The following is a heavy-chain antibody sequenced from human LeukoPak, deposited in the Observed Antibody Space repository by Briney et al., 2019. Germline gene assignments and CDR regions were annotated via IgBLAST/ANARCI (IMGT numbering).Heavy chain of an antibody. CDR3: AKGPQLGSGYHPDY. CDR1: GFTFSSTA. D-gene: IGHD3-22*01. J-gene: IGHJ4*02. CDR2: ITGSDERT. Sequence: GGSLRLSCAASGFTFSSTAMTLVRQAPGKGLEWVSTITGSDERTYYADSVKGRFTISRDYSKNTLHLQMNSLRVDDTAIYYCAKGPQLGSGYHPDYWGQGILVTVSS. V-gene: IGHV3-23*01.